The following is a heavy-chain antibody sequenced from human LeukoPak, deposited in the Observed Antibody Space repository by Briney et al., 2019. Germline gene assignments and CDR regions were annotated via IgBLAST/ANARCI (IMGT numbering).Heavy chain of an antibody. CDR3: AKGNGYSYGRYYFDY. Sequence: GGPLRLACAASGFTFSSYAMGWVRQAPGKGLEWVSAITASGGNTYYADSVKGRFTISRDNSKNTLYLQVNSLRAEDTAVYYCAKGNGYSYGRYYFDYWGQGTLVTVSS. CDR2: ITASGGNT. J-gene: IGHJ4*02. CDR1: GFTFSSYA. D-gene: IGHD5-18*01. V-gene: IGHV3-23*01.